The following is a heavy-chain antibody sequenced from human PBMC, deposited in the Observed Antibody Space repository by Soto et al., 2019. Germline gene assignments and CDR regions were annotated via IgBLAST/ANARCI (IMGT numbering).Heavy chain of an antibody. Sequence: EVQLVESGGGLVQPGGSLRLSCAASGFSLSTYSMNWVRQAPGKGLEWLSYISSGGSSIQYADSVKGRFSISRDNAKNFLYPQMDSLRDEDTAVYYCARTPYSSGLFDYWGQGTLVTVSS. CDR3: ARTPYSSGLFDY. CDR1: GFSLSTYS. J-gene: IGHJ4*02. CDR2: ISSGGSSI. D-gene: IGHD6-19*01. V-gene: IGHV3-48*02.